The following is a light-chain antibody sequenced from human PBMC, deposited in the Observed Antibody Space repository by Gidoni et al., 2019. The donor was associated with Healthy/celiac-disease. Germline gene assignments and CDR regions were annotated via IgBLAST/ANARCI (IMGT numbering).Light chain of an antibody. CDR2: LGS. Sequence: DIVMTQSPLSLPVTPGEPASFSCRSSQSLLHSNGYTYLDWYLQKPGQSPQLLIYLGSNRASGGPDRFSGSGSGTDFTLKISRVEAEDVGVYYCMQALQTPTFGQGTKLEIK. CDR1: QSLLHSNGYTY. V-gene: IGKV2-28*01. CDR3: MQALQTPT. J-gene: IGKJ2*01.